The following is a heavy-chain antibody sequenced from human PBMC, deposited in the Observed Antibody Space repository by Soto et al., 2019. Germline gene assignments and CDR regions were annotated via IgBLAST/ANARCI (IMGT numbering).Heavy chain of an antibody. J-gene: IGHJ5*02. CDR3: ARETHRGDYGPLDL. CDR2: ISYDGRNK. V-gene: IGHV3-30*04. D-gene: IGHD4-17*01. Sequence: QVLLVESGGGVVQPGRSLQLSCTASGFSFSKYAMHWVRQAPGKGLEWVAVISYDGRNKDDADSVKGRVTISRDNSKSTLFLQMNSLGPADTAIYYCARETHRGDYGPLDLWGQGTLVTVS. CDR1: GFSFSKYA.